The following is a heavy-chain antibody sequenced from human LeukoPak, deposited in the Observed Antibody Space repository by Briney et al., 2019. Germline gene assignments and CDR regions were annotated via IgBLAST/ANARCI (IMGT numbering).Heavy chain of an antibody. D-gene: IGHD3-22*01. CDR1: GFTVSSNY. CDR3: ARDDSSGRLD. J-gene: IGHJ4*02. Sequence: GGSLRLSCAASGFTVSSNYMSWVRKAPGKGLEWISVIYSGGSTYYADSVKGRFTISRDNSKNTLYLQMNSLRAEDTAVYHCARDDSSGRLDWGQGTLVTVSS. CDR2: IYSGGST. V-gene: IGHV3-66*02.